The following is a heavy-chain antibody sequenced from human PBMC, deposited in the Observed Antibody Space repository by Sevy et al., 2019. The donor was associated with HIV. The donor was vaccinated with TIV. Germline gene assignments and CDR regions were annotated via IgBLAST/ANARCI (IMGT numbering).Heavy chain of an antibody. CDR3: AIHRTYGGRGYFPYYFDS. CDR2: VYYSGSA. CDR1: GDSITSNNYY. D-gene: IGHD3-22*01. V-gene: IGHV4-39*01. J-gene: IGHJ4*02. Sequence: SETLSLSCTVSGDSITSNNYYWGWIRQPPGKGLEWIGSVYYSGSAYYNPSLKSRLAMSVDTATNEFSLRLTSVTAADMGVCHCAIHRTYGGRGYFPYYFDSWGQGTLVTVSS.